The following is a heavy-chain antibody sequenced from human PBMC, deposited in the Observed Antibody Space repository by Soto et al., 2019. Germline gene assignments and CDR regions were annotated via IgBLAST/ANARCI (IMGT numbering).Heavy chain of an antibody. CDR2: IIPGIGTA. D-gene: IGHD2-2*01. J-gene: IGHJ6*02. CDR1: GYTFTSYA. Sequence: SVKVSCKASGYTFTSYAMHWVRQAPGQRLEWMGGIIPGIGTANYAQKFQGRVTITADESTSTAYMELSSLRSEDTAVYYCAKSLCSSTSCYGGYYYYYYGMDVWGQGTTVTVSS. V-gene: IGHV1-69*13. CDR3: AKSLCSSTSCYGGYYYYYYGMDV.